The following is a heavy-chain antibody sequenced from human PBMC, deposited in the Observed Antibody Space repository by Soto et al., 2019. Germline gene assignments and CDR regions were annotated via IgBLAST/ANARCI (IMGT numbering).Heavy chain of an antibody. CDR1: GFTFSSYA. Sequence: GESLKISCAASGFTFSSYAMSWVRQAPGKGLEWVSAISGSGGSTYYADSVKGRFTISRDNSKNTLYLQMNSLRAEDTAVYYCAKDRDIVVVPAAIAFDIWGQGTMVTVSS. CDR3: AKDRDIVVVPAAIAFDI. CDR2: ISGSGGST. V-gene: IGHV3-23*01. J-gene: IGHJ3*02. D-gene: IGHD2-2*02.